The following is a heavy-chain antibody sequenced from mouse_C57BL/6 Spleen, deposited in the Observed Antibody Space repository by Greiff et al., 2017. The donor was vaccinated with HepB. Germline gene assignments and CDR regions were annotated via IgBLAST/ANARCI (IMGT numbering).Heavy chain of an antibody. Sequence: VQLQQSGAELARPGASVKLSCKASGYTFTSYGISWVKQRTGQGLEWIGAIYPRSGNTYYNEKFKGKATRTADKSSSTAYMELRSLTSEDSAVYFCANYGSKNAYWGQGTLVTVSA. J-gene: IGHJ3*01. V-gene: IGHV1-81*01. CDR3: ANYGSKNAY. D-gene: IGHD1-1*01. CDR1: GYTFTSYG. CDR2: IYPRSGNT.